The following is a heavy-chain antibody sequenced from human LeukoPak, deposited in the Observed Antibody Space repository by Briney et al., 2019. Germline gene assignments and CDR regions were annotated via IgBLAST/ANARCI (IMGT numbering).Heavy chain of an antibody. V-gene: IGHV4-30-4*08. CDR3: ARRERQQWLVQGPIDY. CDR2: MYYTGSA. CDR1: NVSISSEDHY. Sequence: SQTLSLTCTVSNVSISSEDHYWSWIRQPPGQGLEWIAYMYYTGSAYYNPSLKSRVTMSTDTSTNQFSLRLNFVSPADTAVYYCARRERQQWLVQGPIDYWGQGTLVTVSS. D-gene: IGHD6-19*01. J-gene: IGHJ4*02.